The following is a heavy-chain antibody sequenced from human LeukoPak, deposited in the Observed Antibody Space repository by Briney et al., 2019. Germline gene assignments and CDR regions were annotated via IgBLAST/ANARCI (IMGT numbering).Heavy chain of an antibody. J-gene: IGHJ4*02. V-gene: IGHV3-33*01. CDR2: IWYDGSNK. Sequence: PGGSLRLSCAASGFTFSTFGMQWVRQAPGKGLEWVAVIWYDGSNKYYADSVKGRFTISRDNSKNTLYLQMDSLRAEDTAVYYCARSGGRGWYPADYWGQGTLVTVSS. CDR3: ARSGGRGWYPADY. CDR1: GFTFSTFG. D-gene: IGHD6-19*01.